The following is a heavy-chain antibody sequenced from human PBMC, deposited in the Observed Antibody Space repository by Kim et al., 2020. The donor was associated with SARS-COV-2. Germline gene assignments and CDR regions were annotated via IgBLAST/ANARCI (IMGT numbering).Heavy chain of an antibody. CDR1: GYTFTSYA. CDR3: ARVRSIAAAGRGSPSLTRFDY. J-gene: IGHJ4*02. CDR2: INTNTGNP. Sequence: ASVKVSCKASGYTFTSYAMNWVRQAPGQGLEWMGWINTNTGNPTYAQGFTGRFVFSLDTSVSTAYLQISSLKAEDTAVYYCARVRSIAAAGRGSPSLTRFDYWGQGTLVTVSS. V-gene: IGHV7-4-1*02. D-gene: IGHD6-13*01.